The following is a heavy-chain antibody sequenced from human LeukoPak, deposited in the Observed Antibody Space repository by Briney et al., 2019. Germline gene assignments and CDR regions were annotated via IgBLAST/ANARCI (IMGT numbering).Heavy chain of an antibody. V-gene: IGHV4-59*01. CDR3: ARGYAYNFDY. J-gene: IGHJ4*02. CDR1: GGSISSYY. D-gene: IGHD5-12*01. Sequence: SETLSLTCTVSGGSISSYYRSWIRQPPGKGLEWIGYIYYSGSTNYNPSLKSRVTISVDTSKNQFSLKLSSVTAADTAVYYCARGYAYNFDYWGQGTLVTVSS. CDR2: IYYSGST.